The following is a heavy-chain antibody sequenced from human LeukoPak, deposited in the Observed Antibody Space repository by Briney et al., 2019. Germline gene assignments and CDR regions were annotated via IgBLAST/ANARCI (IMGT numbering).Heavy chain of an antibody. Sequence: SETLSLTCAVYGGSFSGYFWSWIRQPPGKGLEWIGEISLGGTANYNPSLKSRVTISVDTSKNQFSLRLSSVTAADTAMYYCVKSGGYGLIDYWGQGTLVTVSS. J-gene: IGHJ4*02. CDR3: VKSGGYGLIDY. CDR2: ISLGGTA. D-gene: IGHD6-19*01. V-gene: IGHV4-34*01. CDR1: GGSFSGYF.